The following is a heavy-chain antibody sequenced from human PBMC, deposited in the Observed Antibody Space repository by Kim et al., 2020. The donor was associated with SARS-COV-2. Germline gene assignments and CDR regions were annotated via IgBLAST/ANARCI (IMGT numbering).Heavy chain of an antibody. CDR2: T. D-gene: IGHD1-26*01. CDR3: AKGVINSGFDY. V-gene: IGHV3-23*01. Sequence: TYYAESVKGQVTMSGAKSKSWLHLHMSSLRVEDTAVYYCAKGVINSGFDYWGQGTQVTVSS. J-gene: IGHJ4*02.